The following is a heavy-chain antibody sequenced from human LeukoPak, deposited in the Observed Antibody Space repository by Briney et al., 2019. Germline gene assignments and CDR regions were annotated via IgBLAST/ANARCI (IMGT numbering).Heavy chain of an antibody. Sequence: GGSLRLSCAASGFTVSSNYISWVRQAPGKGLEWVSVIYSGGSTYYADSVKGRFTISRDNSKNTLYLQMNSLRAEDTAVYYCARTYCSSTSCYPNYYYGMDVWGQGTTVTVSS. J-gene: IGHJ6*02. D-gene: IGHD2-2*01. CDR2: IYSGGST. CDR3: ARTYCSSTSCYPNYYYGMDV. CDR1: GFTVSSNY. V-gene: IGHV3-66*02.